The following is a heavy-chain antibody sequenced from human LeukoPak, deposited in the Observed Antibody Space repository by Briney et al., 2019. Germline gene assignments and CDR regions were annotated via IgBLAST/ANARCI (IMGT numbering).Heavy chain of an antibody. CDR2: IYPGDSDT. V-gene: IGHV5-51*01. CDR3: ARQWELLWGFDY. CDR1: GYSFTNYW. J-gene: IGHJ4*02. Sequence: HGESLKISCKGSGYSFTNYWIVWVRQMPGKGLEWMGIIYPGDSDTKYSPSFQGQVTISADNSISTAYLQWSGLKASDTAMYYCARQWELLWGFDYWGQGNLVTVSS. D-gene: IGHD1-26*01.